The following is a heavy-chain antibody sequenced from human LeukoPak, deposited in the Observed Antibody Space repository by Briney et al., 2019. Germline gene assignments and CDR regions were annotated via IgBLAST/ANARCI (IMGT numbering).Heavy chain of an antibody. CDR1: GFSLSTSGVG. CDR2: IYWDDDK. Sequence: SGPTLFKPTQTLTLTCTFSGFSLSTSGVGVGWIRQPPGKALERLALIYWDDDKRYSPSLKSRLTITKDTSKNQVVLTMTNMDPVDTATYYCAHRRAAVAEGNWFDPWGQGTLVTTSS. D-gene: IGHD6-19*01. J-gene: IGHJ5*02. V-gene: IGHV2-5*02. CDR3: AHRRAAVAEGNWFDP.